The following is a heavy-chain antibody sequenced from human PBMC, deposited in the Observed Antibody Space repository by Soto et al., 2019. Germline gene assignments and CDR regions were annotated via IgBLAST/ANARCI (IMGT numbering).Heavy chain of an antibody. Sequence: QVQLHESGPGLVKPSETLSLTCSISGDSINDYYWSWIRQPPGKALEWIGYIYFSGSTQYSPSLSSRVTMSIDTSKKEFSLRLASVTAADTAVYYCASSFGTPGSNIDYWGQGTLVRVSS. V-gene: IGHV4-59*01. CDR3: ASSFGTPGSNIDY. D-gene: IGHD3-10*01. J-gene: IGHJ4*02. CDR2: IYFSGST. CDR1: GDSINDYY.